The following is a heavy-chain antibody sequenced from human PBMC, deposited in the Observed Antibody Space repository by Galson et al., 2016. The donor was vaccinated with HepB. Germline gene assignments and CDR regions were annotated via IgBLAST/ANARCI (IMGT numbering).Heavy chain of an antibody. CDR3: AREMATMSDAFDL. CDR1: KFTFSSYP. D-gene: IGHD5-24*01. Sequence: SLRLSCAASKFTFSSYPMHWVRQAPGKGLEWVAVISYDGSKKYYADSVKGRFTISRENSKNTRYLQMNSLRAEDTAVYYCAREMATMSDAFDLWGQGTMVTVSS. V-gene: IGHV3-30-3*01. J-gene: IGHJ3*01. CDR2: ISYDGSKK.